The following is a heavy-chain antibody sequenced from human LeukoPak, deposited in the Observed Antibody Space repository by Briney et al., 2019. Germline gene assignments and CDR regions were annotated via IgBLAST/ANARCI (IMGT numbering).Heavy chain of an antibody. CDR2: IYYSGST. J-gene: IGHJ4*02. CDR1: GGSISSSSYY. D-gene: IGHD3-10*01. Sequence: PSETLSLTCTVSGGSISSSSYYWGWIRQPPGKGLEWIGSIYYSGSTYYNPSLKSRVTISVDTSKNQFSLKLSSVTAADTAVYYCASLGYLTMVCDYWGQGTLVTVSS. V-gene: IGHV4-39*07. CDR3: ASLGYLTMVCDY.